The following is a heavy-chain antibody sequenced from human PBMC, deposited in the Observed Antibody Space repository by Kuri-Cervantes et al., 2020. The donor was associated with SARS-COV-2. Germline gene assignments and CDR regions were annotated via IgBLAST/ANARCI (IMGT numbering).Heavy chain of an antibody. CDR3: ARHSRGSNDYSNYGIYPYKYYYYGMDV. V-gene: IGHV3-74*01. J-gene: IGHJ6*02. D-gene: IGHD4-11*01. CDR2: INPDGSYT. CDR1: GFTFSGHW. Sequence: GGSLRLSCAASGFTFSGHWIHWVRQAPGKGLVWVSRINPDGSYTNNADSVKGRFTISRDNAKNSLYLQMNSLRAEDTAVYYCARHSRGSNDYSNYGIYPYKYYYYGMDVWGQGTTVTVSS.